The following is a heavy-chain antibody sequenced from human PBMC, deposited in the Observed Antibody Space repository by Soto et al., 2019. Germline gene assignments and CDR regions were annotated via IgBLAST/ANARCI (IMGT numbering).Heavy chain of an antibody. J-gene: IGHJ6*01. CDR3: ATARTLTSSFFYYGLDV. CDR2: IYYNGNT. Sequence: QVQLQESGPGLVKPSQTLSLTCTVSGGSISNDDYYWTWIRQPPGKGLEWIGHIYYNGNTYYNPCLKTRLSLSLDHSQNQISLHLTSGIAADSAAYLGATARTLTSSFFYYGLDVWERGTTVSVYS. CDR1: GGSISNDDYY. V-gene: IGHV4-30-4*08. D-gene: IGHD4-17*01.